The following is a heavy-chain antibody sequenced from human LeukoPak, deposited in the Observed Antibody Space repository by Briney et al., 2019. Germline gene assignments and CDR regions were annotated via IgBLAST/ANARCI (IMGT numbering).Heavy chain of an antibody. Sequence: ASVKVSCKASGGTFSSYAISWVRQAPGQGLEWMGWINPNSGGSNYAQKFQGRVTMTRDTSISTADMELSRLRSDDTAVYYCARGRATIPWFDLWGQGTLVTVSS. CDR2: INPNSGGS. CDR3: ARGRATIPWFDL. V-gene: IGHV1-2*02. J-gene: IGHJ5*02. D-gene: IGHD5-24*01. CDR1: GGTFSSYA.